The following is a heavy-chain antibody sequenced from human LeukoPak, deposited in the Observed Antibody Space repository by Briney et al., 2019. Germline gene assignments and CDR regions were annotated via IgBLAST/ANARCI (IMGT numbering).Heavy chain of an antibody. CDR2: IKHDGSGK. CDR1: RFTFSNFW. V-gene: IGHV3-7*03. Sequence: GGSLRLSCTSSRFTFSNFWMSWVRQAPGKGLEWVASIKHDGSGKYYVDSVKGRFTIARDNAENSVSLQMSSLGVEDTALYYCARGDFDFWGQGTLVTVSS. J-gene: IGHJ4*02. CDR3: ARGDFDF.